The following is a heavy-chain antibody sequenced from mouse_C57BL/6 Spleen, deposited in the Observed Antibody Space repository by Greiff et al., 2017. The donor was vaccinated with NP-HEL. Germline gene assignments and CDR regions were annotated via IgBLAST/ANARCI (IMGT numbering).Heavy chain of an antibody. V-gene: IGHV1-22*01. Sequence: EVQGVESGPELVKPGASVKMSCKASGYTFTDYNMHWVKQSHGKSLEWIGYINPNNGGTSYNQKFKGKATLTVNKSSSTAYMELRSLTSEDSAVYYCAREGYDYDGGAWFAYWGQGTLVTVSA. CDR3: AREGYDYDGGAWFAY. CDR2: INPNNGGT. CDR1: GYTFTDYN. D-gene: IGHD2-4*01. J-gene: IGHJ3*01.